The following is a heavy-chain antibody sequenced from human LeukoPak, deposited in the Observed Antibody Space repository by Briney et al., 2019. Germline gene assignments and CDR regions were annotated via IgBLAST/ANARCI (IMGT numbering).Heavy chain of an antibody. CDR3: AGKADNSYYPLDY. CDR2: ISSSGGTI. V-gene: IGHV3-48*03. CDR1: GLTFSNYE. Sequence: PGGSLRLSCAASGLTFSNYEMNWVRQAPGKGLEWVSYISSSGGTIYYADSVKGRFTISRDNAKNSLYLQVNSLRAEDTAVYYCAGKADNSYYPLDYWGRGTLVTVSS. D-gene: IGHD3-10*01. J-gene: IGHJ4*02.